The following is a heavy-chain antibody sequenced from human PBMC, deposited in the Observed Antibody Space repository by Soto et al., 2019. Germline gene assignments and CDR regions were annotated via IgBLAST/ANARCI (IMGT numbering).Heavy chain of an antibody. CDR3: ARHKFSGYDFSDY. Sequence: QLQLQESGPGLVKPSETLSLTCTVSGGSISSSSYYWGWIRQPPGKGLEWIGSIYYSGSTYYNPSLKSRVTISVDTSKNQFSLKLSSVTAADTAVYYCARHKFSGYDFSDYWGQGTLVTVSS. CDR1: GGSISSSSYY. D-gene: IGHD5-12*01. V-gene: IGHV4-39*01. CDR2: IYYSGST. J-gene: IGHJ4*02.